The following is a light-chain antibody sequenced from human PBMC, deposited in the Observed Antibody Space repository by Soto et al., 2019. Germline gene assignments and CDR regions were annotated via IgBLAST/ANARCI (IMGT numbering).Light chain of an antibody. CDR2: EGS. CDR1: SSDVGSYNL. J-gene: IGLJ1*01. Sequence: QSVLTQPASVSGSPGQSITISCTGTSSDVGSYNLVSWYQQHPGKAPKLMIYEGSKRPSGVSNRFSGSKSGNTASLTISGLRAVFEVDSASCSFAGGTVYV. CDR3: CSFAGGTVYV. V-gene: IGLV2-23*01.